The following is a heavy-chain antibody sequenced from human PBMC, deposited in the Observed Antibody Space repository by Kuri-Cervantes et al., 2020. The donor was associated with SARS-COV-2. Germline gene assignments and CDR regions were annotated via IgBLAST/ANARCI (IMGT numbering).Heavy chain of an antibody. Sequence: ASVKVSCKASGYTFTSYGISWVRQAPGQGLEWMGWINPRSGGTKSAQKFQGRVTMTRDTSISTAYMELSRLRSDDTAVYYCAKRYCSSTSCHSYYYYMDVWGKGTTVTVSS. CDR2: INPRSGGT. D-gene: IGHD2-2*01. V-gene: IGHV1-2*02. CDR3: AKRYCSSTSCHSYYYYMDV. J-gene: IGHJ6*03. CDR1: GYTFTSYG.